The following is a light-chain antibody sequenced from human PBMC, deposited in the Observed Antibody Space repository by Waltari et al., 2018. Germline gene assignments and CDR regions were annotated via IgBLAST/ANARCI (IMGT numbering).Light chain of an antibody. CDR1: QSLVHSDGHTY. Sequence: VVMTQSPLSLPVTLGQPASISCKSSQSLVHSDGHTYLAWFQQRPGQSPRRLIYKVSSRESGVPDRFSSSGSGTDFTLKSGRVEAEDVWVYYCMQGTHGPLTFGGGTKVEIK. J-gene: IGKJ4*01. V-gene: IGKV2-30*02. CDR2: KVS. CDR3: MQGTHGPLT.